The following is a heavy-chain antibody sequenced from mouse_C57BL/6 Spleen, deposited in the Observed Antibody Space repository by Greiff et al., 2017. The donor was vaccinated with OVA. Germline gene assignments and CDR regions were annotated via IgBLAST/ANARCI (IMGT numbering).Heavy chain of an antibody. CDR2: ILPGSGST. Sequence: QVQLKQSGAELMKPGASVKLSCKATGYTFTGYWIEWVKQRPGHGLEWIGEILPGSGSTNYNEKLKGKATFTADTSSTTAYMQLSSLTTEDSAIYYGARSDDYGGGFYAMDYWGQGTSVTVSS. D-gene: IGHD2-4*01. CDR3: ARSDDYGGGFYAMDY. CDR1: GYTFTGYW. J-gene: IGHJ4*01. V-gene: IGHV1-9*01.